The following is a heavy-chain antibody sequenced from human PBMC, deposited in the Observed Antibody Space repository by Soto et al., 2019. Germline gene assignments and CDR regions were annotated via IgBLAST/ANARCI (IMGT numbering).Heavy chain of an antibody. J-gene: IGHJ4*03. CDR2: IYYSGST. CDR3: ARGPGYSGYDWGPADY. CDR1: GGSISSGGYY. V-gene: IGHV4-61*08. D-gene: IGHD5-12*01. Sequence: PSETLSLTCTVSGGSISSGGYYWSWIRQPPGKGLEWIGYIYYSGSTNYNPSLKSRVTISVDTSKNQFSLKLSSVTAADTAVYYCARGPGYSGYDWGPADYWGQGTAVTVSS.